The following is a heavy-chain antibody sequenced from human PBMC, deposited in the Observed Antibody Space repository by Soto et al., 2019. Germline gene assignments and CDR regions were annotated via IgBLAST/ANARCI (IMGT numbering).Heavy chain of an antibody. CDR1: GFTFSDYY. V-gene: IGHV3-11*06. J-gene: IGHJ3*02. Sequence: GGSLRLSCAVSGFTFSDYYINWIRQAPGKGLEWVSYISSSSTYTSYADSVKGRFTISRDNVKNSLFLQMNSLRAEDTAVYYCARVRGLLRSHDAFDIWGQGTMVTVSS. D-gene: IGHD4-17*01. CDR3: ARVRGLLRSHDAFDI. CDR2: ISSSSTYT.